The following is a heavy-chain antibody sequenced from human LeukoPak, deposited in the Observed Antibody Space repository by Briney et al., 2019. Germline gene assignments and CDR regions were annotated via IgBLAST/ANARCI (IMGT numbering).Heavy chain of an antibody. CDR3: ARKYYDFWSGPPSENWFDP. V-gene: IGHV3-21*01. CDR1: GFTFSSYS. D-gene: IGHD3-3*01. CDR2: ISSSSSYI. J-gene: IGHJ5*02. Sequence: PGGSLRLSCAASGFTFSSYSMNWVRQAPGKGLEWVSSISSSSSYIYYADSVKGRFTISRDNAKNSLYLQMNSLRAEDTAVYYCARKYYDFWSGPPSENWFDPWGQGTLVTVSS.